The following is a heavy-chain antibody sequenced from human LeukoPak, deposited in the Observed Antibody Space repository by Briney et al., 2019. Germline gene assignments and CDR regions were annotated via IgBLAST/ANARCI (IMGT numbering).Heavy chain of an antibody. CDR3: ARGFYDSSGYSWPFDY. V-gene: IGHV4-59*01. Sequence: SETLSLTCTVSGGSITSYYWSWIRQPPGKGMEWIGYIYSSGSTNYNPSLGSRLTISRDTSKNQFSLKLSSVTAADTAVYYCARGFYDSSGYSWPFDYWGQGTLVTVSS. D-gene: IGHD3-22*01. CDR1: GGSITSYY. J-gene: IGHJ4*02. CDR2: IYSSGST.